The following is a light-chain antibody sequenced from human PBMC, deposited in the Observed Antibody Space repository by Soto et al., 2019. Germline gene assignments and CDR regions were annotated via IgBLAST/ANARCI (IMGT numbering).Light chain of an antibody. V-gene: IGKV3-20*01. CDR1: QTVSSAY. Sequence: DIVLTQSPGTLSLSPGERATLSCRTSQTVSSAYLAWYKQKPGKAPRPLIYGASSRATGIPDRFSGSGSGTDFTLTISRLEPEDSAVYYCQQYGSSPLYSFGQGTKLEIK. J-gene: IGKJ2*01. CDR2: GAS. CDR3: QQYGSSPLYS.